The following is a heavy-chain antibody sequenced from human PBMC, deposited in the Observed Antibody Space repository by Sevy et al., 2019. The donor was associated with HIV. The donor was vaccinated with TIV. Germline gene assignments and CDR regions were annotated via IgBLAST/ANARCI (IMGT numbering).Heavy chain of an antibody. J-gene: IGHJ4*02. Sequence: GGSLRLSCVASGFTFSSYAMSWVRQAPGKGLEWVSAISGSGGSTYYADSVKGRFTISRDNSKNTLYLQMNSLRAEDTAVYYCAKDRYIVVVPAATEAFDYWGQGTLVTVSS. CDR3: AKDRYIVVVPAATEAFDY. V-gene: IGHV3-23*01. CDR2: ISGSGGST. CDR1: GFTFSSYA. D-gene: IGHD2-2*01.